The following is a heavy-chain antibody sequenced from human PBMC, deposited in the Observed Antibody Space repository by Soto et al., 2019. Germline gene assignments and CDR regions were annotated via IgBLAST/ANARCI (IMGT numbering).Heavy chain of an antibody. V-gene: IGHV4-61*01. CDR1: GGSVSSGSYY. D-gene: IGHD3-22*01. Sequence: ETLSLTCPVSGGSVSSGSYYWSWIRQPPGKGLEWIGYIYYSGSTNYNPSLKSRVTISVDTSKNQFSLKLSSVTAADTAVYYCARTYYYASSGYDYWGQGTMVTVSS. J-gene: IGHJ4*02. CDR3: ARTYYYASSGYDY. CDR2: IYYSGST.